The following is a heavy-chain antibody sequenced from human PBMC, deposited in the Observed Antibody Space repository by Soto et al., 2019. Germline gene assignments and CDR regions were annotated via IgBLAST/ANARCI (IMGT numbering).Heavy chain of an antibody. V-gene: IGHV3-23*01. CDR3: AKMDWNEVQYDS. CDR1: GLTFPNYA. Sequence: GGSLRLSWVASGLTFPNYAVRWVRQAPDKGLEWVSGVSGNGETTYYADSVRGRFTVSRDNSKNTVSLQMNNLSADDTAVYFCAKMDWNEVQYDSWGQGTLVTVSS. D-gene: IGHD1-1*01. J-gene: IGHJ4*02. CDR2: VSGNGETT.